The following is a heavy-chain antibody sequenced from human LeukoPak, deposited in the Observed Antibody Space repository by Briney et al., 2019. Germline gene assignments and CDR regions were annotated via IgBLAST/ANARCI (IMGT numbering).Heavy chain of an antibody. CDR2: ISWNSGSI. J-gene: IGHJ6*02. CDR1: GFTFDDYA. D-gene: IGHD4-17*01. V-gene: IGHV3-9*01. CDR3: AKAYGDPLNGYYYYYGMDV. Sequence: GGSLRLSCVASGFTFDDYAMHWVRHAPGKGLEGVSGISWNSGSIGYADSVKGRFTISRDNAKNSLYLQMNSLRAEDTALYYCAKAYGDPLNGYYYYYGMDVWGQGTTVTVSS.